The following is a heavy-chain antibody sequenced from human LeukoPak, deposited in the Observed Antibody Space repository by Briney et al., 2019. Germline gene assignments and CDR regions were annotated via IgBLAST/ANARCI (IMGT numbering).Heavy chain of an antibody. D-gene: IGHD6-19*01. CDR2: IYTSGST. J-gene: IGHJ6*04. CDR1: GGSFSGYY. V-gene: IGHV4-59*10. Sequence: PSETLSLTCAVYGGSFSGYYWSWIRQPPGKGLEWIGRIYTSGSTNYNPSLKSRVTISVDTSKNQFSLKLSSVTAADTAVYYCARASKYSSGLLDVWGKGTTVTVSS. CDR3: ARASKYSSGLLDV.